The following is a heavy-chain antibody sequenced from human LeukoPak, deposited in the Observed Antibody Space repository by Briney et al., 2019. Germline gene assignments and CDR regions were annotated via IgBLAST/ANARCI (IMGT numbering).Heavy chain of an antibody. D-gene: IGHD3-10*01. Sequence: PSETLSLTCTVSGGSINSYYWSWIRQPPGKGLEWIGYIYYIGSTNYNPSLKSRVTISVDTSKNQFSLKLSSVTAADTAVYYCARSPMVRGVIAFDYWGQGTLVTVSS. CDR3: ARSPMVRGVIAFDY. CDR2: IYYIGST. CDR1: GGSINSYY. J-gene: IGHJ4*02. V-gene: IGHV4-59*01.